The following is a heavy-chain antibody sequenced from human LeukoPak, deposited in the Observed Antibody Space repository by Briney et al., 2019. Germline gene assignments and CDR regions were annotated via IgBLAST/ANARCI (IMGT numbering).Heavy chain of an antibody. CDR1: GGSISSYY. D-gene: IGHD1-26*01. CDR2: IYYSGST. CDR3: ARDGGAPIDEWEFDY. Sequence: PSETLSLTCTVSGGSISSYYWSWIRQPPGKGLEWIGYIYYSGSTNYNPSLKSRVTISVDTSKNQFSLKLSSVTAADTAVYYCARDGGAPIDEWEFDYWGQGTLVTVSS. V-gene: IGHV4-59*01. J-gene: IGHJ4*02.